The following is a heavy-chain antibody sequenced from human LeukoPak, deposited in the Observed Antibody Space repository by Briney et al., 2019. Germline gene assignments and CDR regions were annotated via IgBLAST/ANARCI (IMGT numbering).Heavy chain of an antibody. CDR3: ARDGPYCYSPSCYESWYFDL. D-gene: IGHD2-2*01. J-gene: IGHJ2*01. CDR1: GFTFSTYS. Sequence: GGSLRLSCAASGFTFSTYSMNWVRQAPGKGLEWVSSISSSRDHIYYADSVKGRFTISRDNAENSLHLQMSSLRAEDTAVYYCARDGPYCYSPSCYESWYFDLWGRGTLVTVSS. CDR2: ISSSRDHI. V-gene: IGHV3-21*01.